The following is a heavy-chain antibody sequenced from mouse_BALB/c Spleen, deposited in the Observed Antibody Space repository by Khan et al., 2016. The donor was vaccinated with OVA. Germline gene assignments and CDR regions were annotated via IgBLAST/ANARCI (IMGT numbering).Heavy chain of an antibody. D-gene: IGHD1-1*01. Sequence: LQESGPGLVKPSQSLSLTCNVTGYSITSEYAWNWIRQFPGNKLEWMGYISYSGNTKYNPSLKSRIPITRDTTKNQFFLQLNSVIIEDTATYYCARVYGGDFDYWGQGTTLTVSS. CDR2: ISYSGNT. J-gene: IGHJ2*01. V-gene: IGHV3-2*02. CDR1: GYSITSEYA. CDR3: ARVYGGDFDY.